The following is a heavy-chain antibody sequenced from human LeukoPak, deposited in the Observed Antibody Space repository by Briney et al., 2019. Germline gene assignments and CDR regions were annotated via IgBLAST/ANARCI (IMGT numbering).Heavy chain of an antibody. CDR3: AKDDYYDTSGYRD. V-gene: IGHV3-21*01. CDR2: ISSSSSYI. J-gene: IGHJ4*02. D-gene: IGHD3-22*01. Sequence: PGGSLRLSCAVSGFTFSNYAMSWVRQAPGKGLEWVSAISSSSSYIYYADSVKGRFTISRDNAKNSLYLQMNSLRAEDTAVYYCAKDDYYDTSGYRDWGQGTLVTVSS. CDR1: GFTFSNYA.